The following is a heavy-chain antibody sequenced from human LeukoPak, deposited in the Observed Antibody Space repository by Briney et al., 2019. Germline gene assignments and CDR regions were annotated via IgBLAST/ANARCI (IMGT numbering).Heavy chain of an antibody. CDR3: ARTAKSPSGWYIVY. CDR1: GGSISSNGYY. D-gene: IGHD6-19*01. CDR2: IDYSGST. Sequence: SETLSLTCTVSGGSISSNGYYWGWIRQPPGKGLEWIGCIDYSGSTYYNPSLKSQVTISVDTSNNQFSLKLSSVAATDTAVYYCARTAKSPSGWYIVYWGQGTLVTVSS. J-gene: IGHJ4*02. V-gene: IGHV4-39*01.